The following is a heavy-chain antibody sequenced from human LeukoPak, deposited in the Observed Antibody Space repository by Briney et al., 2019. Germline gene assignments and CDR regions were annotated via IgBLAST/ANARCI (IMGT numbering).Heavy chain of an antibody. Sequence: ASVKVSCKASGYTFTGYYMHWVRQAPGQGLEWMGWINPNSGGTNYAQNLQGRVTITADKSTSTAYMELSSLGSEDTAIYYCAKGRGRPHVNRGVYNYHYYMEVWGTGTTVIVSS. CDR1: GYTFTGYY. CDR3: AKGRGRPHVNRGVYNYHYYMEV. CDR2: INPNSGGT. V-gene: IGHV1-2*02. D-gene: IGHD3-10*01. J-gene: IGHJ6*03.